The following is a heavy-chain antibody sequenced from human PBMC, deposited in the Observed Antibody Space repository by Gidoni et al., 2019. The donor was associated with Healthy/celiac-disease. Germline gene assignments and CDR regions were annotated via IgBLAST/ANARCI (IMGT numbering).Heavy chain of an antibody. CDR3: ARGDASSGWYGLFDY. CDR2: IWYDGSNK. Sequence: QVQLVESGGGVVQPGRSLRLSCAASGFTFSSYGMHWVRQAPGKGLEWVAVIWYDGSNKYYADSVKGRFTISRDNSKNTLYLQMNSLRAEDTAVYYCARGDASSGWYGLFDYWGQGTLVTVSS. D-gene: IGHD6-19*01. J-gene: IGHJ4*02. V-gene: IGHV3-33*01. CDR1: GFTFSSYG.